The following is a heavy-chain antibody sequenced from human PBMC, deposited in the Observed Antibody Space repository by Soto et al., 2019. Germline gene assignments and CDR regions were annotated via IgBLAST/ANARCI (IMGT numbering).Heavy chain of an antibody. V-gene: IGHV3-48*02. Sequence: EVQLVESGGGLVQPGGSLRVSCAASGFTFSRYSMNWVRQAPGKGLEWLSYIDSSSKTIYYADSVKGRFITSRDNAKNSLYLQMNSLRDEDTAVYHCARGGVATIFGDSWGQGTLVTVSS. CDR2: IDSSSKTI. CDR3: ARGGVATIFGDS. CDR1: GFTFSRYS. D-gene: IGHD5-12*01. J-gene: IGHJ4*02.